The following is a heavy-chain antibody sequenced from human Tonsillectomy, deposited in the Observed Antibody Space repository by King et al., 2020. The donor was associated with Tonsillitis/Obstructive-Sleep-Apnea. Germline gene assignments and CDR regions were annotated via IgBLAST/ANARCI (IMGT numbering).Heavy chain of an antibody. CDR3: ARGGSGNYWYFDL. CDR1: GFTFSSYE. D-gene: IGHD3-10*01. J-gene: IGHJ2*01. V-gene: IGHV3-48*03. Sequence: VQLVESGGGMVQPGGSLRLSCAASGFTFSSYEMKWVRQAPGKGLEWVSYISGRSSTIYYADFVKGRFNISRDNAKNSLYLHMNSLRVDDSAVYYCARGGSGNYWYFDLWGRGTLVTVSS. CDR2: ISGRSSTI.